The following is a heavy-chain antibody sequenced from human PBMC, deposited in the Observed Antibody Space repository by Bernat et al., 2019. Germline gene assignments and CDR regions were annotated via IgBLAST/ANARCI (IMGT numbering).Heavy chain of an antibody. Sequence: EVQLLESGGGLVQPGGSLRLSCAASGFTFSSYAMSWVRQAPGKGLEWVSAISDSGGSTYYADSVKGRFTISRDNSKNTLYLQMNSLRAEDTAVYYCAKDLNYYDSSAPPSRDYGMDVWGQGTTVTVSS. J-gene: IGHJ6*02. CDR1: GFTFSSYA. CDR3: AKDLNYYDSSAPPSRDYGMDV. CDR2: ISDSGGST. D-gene: IGHD3-22*01. V-gene: IGHV3-23*01.